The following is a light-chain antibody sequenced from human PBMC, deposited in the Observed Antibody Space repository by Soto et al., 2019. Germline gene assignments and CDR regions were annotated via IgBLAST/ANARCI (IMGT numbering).Light chain of an antibody. Sequence: EIVLTQSPATLSVSPGERVTLSCRASESLSYFLAWYQHKPGQSPRLLIYGVSTRVAGVPSRFSGGGSATDFTLTISRLQSEDFAVCYCQSYNDWPFAFGQGTKLEI. V-gene: IGKV3-15*01. CDR3: QSYNDWPFA. J-gene: IGKJ2*01. CDR2: GVS. CDR1: ESLSYF.